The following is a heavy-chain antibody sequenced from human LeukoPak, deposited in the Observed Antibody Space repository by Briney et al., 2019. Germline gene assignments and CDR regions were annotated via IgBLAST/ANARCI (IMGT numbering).Heavy chain of an antibody. CDR3: AREDCGWYGFDY. V-gene: IGHV3-21*01. J-gene: IGHJ4*02. CDR2: ISSSSSYI. D-gene: IGHD6-19*01. CDR1: GFTFSSYS. Sequence: GGSLRLSCAASGFTFSSYSMNWVRQAPGKGLEWVSSISSSSSYIYYADSVKGRFTISRDNAKNSLYLQMNSLRAEDTAVYYCAREDCGWYGFDYWGQGTLVTVSS.